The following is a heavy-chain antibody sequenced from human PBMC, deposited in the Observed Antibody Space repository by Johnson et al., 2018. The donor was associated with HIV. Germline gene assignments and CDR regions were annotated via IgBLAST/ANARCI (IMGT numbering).Heavy chain of an antibody. CDR1: GFTVSSSS. CDR3: ARVGAIAAGGAFDI. J-gene: IGHJ3*02. Sequence: MLLVESGGGLVQPGGSLRLSCAEYGFTVSSSSMSWVRQAPGKGLEWVSAIGTAGDTYYPGSVKGRFTISRENAKNSLYLQMNSLRAEDTALYYCARVGAIAAGGAFDIWGQGTMVTVSS. V-gene: IGHV3-13*01. CDR2: IGTAGDT. D-gene: IGHD6-13*01.